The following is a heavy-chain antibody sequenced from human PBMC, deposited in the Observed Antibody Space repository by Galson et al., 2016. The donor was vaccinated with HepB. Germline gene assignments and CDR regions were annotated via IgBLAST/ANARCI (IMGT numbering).Heavy chain of an antibody. V-gene: IGHV3-7*01. D-gene: IGHD1-26*01. CDR1: GFTFNHYG. J-gene: IGHJ4*02. CDR2: INQDGSEE. Sequence: SLRLSCAASGFTFNHYGMHWVRQAPGKGLEWVANINQDGSEEYYVDSVKGRFTISRDNAKNSLYLQMNSLRVEDTAVYYCARESSSGSYCDYWGQGTLVTVSS. CDR3: ARESSSGSYCDY.